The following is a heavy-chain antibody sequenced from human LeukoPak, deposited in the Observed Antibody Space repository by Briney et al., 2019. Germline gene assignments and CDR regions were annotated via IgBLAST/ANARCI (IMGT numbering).Heavy chain of an antibody. CDR1: GFTFDDYA. CDR2: ISWDGGST. J-gene: IGHJ3*02. D-gene: IGHD3-10*01. V-gene: IGHV3-43D*03. Sequence: GGSLRLSCAASGFTFDDYAMHWVRQAPGKGLERVSLISWDGGSTYYADSVKGRFTISRDNSKNSLYLQMNSLRAEDTALYYCAKGGAIGDAFDIWGQGTMVTVSS. CDR3: AKGGAIGDAFDI.